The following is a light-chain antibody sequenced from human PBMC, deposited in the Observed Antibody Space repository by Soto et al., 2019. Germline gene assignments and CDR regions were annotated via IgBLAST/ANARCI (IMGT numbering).Light chain of an antibody. CDR3: TAPADNGKHV. J-gene: IGLJ1*01. CDR2: EVS. Sequence: QSALTQPPSASGSPGQSVTISCTGNSNDVGHSSFISWYQQHPGKGPKLIIYEVSKRPSGVPDRFSGSKSGNTASLSVSGLQDEDEADYFCTAPADNGKHVFGTGTKVTVL. CDR1: SNDVGHSSF. V-gene: IGLV2-8*01.